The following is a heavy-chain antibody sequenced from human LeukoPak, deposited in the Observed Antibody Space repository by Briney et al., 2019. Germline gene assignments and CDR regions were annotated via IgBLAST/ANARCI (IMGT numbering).Heavy chain of an antibody. J-gene: IGHJ4*02. D-gene: IGHD6-13*01. Sequence: ASVKVSCKASGGSFSSYPISWVRQAPGQGLQWMGGVTPVFGTPNYAQEFQGRVTLTADDSTNTAYMELNSLRSDDTAVYYCARGSASNWPVDIWGQGTLVIVSS. CDR1: GGSFSSYP. V-gene: IGHV1-69*13. CDR2: VTPVFGTP. CDR3: ARGSASNWPVDI.